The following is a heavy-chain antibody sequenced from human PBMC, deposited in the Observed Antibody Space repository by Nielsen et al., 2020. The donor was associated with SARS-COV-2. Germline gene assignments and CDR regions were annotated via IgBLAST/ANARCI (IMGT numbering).Heavy chain of an antibody. D-gene: IGHD3-22*01. CDR1: GYTFTSYA. V-gene: IGHV1-3*01. Sequence: ASVKVSCKASGYTFTSYAMHWVRQAPGRRLEWMGWINAGNGNTKYSQKFQGRVTITRDTSASTAYMELSSLRSEDTAVYYCASWVRYYDSSGYYYDLHYWGQGTLVTVSS. J-gene: IGHJ4*02. CDR2: INAGNGNT. CDR3: ASWVRYYDSSGYYYDLHY.